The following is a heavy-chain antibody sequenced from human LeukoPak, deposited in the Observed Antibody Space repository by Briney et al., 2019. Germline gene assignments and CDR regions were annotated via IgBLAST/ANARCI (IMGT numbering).Heavy chain of an antibody. V-gene: IGHV3-7*04. CDR1: GVTFSGYW. J-gene: IGHJ4*02. Sequence: GGSLRLSCSASGVTFSGYWMNWVRQAPGKGLEWVANMKPDGSEKYYVDSVKGRFTISRDNAKNSLYLQMSNLRVEDTAVYYCTRGSGDYSGQGIVVTVSS. CDR3: TRGSGDY. CDR2: MKPDGSEK.